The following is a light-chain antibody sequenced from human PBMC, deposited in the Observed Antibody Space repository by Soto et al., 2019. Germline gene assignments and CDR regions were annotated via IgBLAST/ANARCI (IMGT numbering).Light chain of an antibody. V-gene: IGKV1-5*01. CDR1: QDISSW. Sequence: DIQMTQSPSSVSASVGDSVIITCRASQDISSWVAWYQQKPGKAPKLLIYAASSLESGVPSRFSGSGSGTEFTLTISSLQPDDFATYYCQQYNSYSRTFGQGTKVDIK. J-gene: IGKJ1*01. CDR3: QQYNSYSRT. CDR2: AAS.